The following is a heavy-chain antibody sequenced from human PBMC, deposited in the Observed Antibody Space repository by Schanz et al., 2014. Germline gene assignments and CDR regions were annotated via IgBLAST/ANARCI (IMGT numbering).Heavy chain of an antibody. J-gene: IGHJ4*02. CDR1: GFTFSSYG. CDR3: VTKMTATGGDH. CDR2: IWYDGNNK. Sequence: LVESGGGVVQPGRSLRLSCAASGFTFSSYGMHWIRQSPGKGLEWVAVIWYDGNNKYYADSVKGRFSISRDNYKNTLYLQMNSLRPEDTAVYYCVTKMTATGGDHWGQGTRVIVSS. D-gene: IGHD2-8*02. V-gene: IGHV3-33*01.